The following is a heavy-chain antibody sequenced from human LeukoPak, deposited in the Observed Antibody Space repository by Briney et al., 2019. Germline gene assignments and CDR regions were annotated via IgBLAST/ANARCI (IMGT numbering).Heavy chain of an antibody. J-gene: IGHJ3*02. CDR2: IRYDGSNK. D-gene: IGHD3-3*01. Sequence: PGGSLRLSCAASGFTFSSYGMHWVRQAPGKGLEWVAFIRYDGSNKYYADSVKGRFTISRDNSKNTLYLQMNSLRAEDTAVYYCAKDYDFGSGPDVFDIWGQGTKVTVSS. CDR3: AKDYDFGSGPDVFDI. CDR1: GFTFSSYG. V-gene: IGHV3-30*02.